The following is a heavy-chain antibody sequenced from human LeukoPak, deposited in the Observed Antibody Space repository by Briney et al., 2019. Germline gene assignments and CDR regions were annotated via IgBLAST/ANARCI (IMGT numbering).Heavy chain of an antibody. CDR1: GFTFSNFA. CDR3: AKDPDYYGSESYLNY. CDR2: ISGSAGST. D-gene: IGHD3-10*01. V-gene: IGHV3-23*01. J-gene: IGHJ4*02. Sequence: GGSLRLSCAVSGFTFSNFAMSWVRQAPGRGLEWISTISGSAGSTHYADSVKGRFTISRDNSKNTLYLQMNGLRAEDTAVYYCAKDPDYYGSESYLNYRGQGTLVTVSS.